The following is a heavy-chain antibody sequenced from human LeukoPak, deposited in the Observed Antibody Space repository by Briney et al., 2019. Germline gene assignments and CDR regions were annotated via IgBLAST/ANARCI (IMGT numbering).Heavy chain of an antibody. J-gene: IGHJ4*02. CDR3: ARAGPRDY. CDR2: IIPIFGTA. V-gene: IGHV1-69*05. Sequence: RRASVKVSCKASGGTFSSYAISWVRQAPGQGLEWMGGIIPIFGTANYAQKFQGRVTMTRDTSTTTVYMEMSNLRSDDTAVYYCARAGPRDYWGQGTLVTVSS. CDR1: GGTFSSYA.